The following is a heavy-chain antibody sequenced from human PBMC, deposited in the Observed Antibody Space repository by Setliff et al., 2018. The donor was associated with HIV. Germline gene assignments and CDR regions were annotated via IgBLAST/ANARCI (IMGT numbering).Heavy chain of an antibody. Sequence: PGESLKISCKASGYSFTTNWIGWVRQMPGKGLEWMGLIYPSDSDTRYSPSFQGQVTISVDKSISTAYLQWSSLKASATAMYYCARQGSRAYYYDYVWGSHRWDAFDIWGQGTMVTVSS. J-gene: IGHJ3*02. CDR3: ARQGSRAYYYDYVWGSHRWDAFDI. CDR1: GYSFTTNW. D-gene: IGHD3-16*02. CDR2: IYPSDSDT. V-gene: IGHV5-51*01.